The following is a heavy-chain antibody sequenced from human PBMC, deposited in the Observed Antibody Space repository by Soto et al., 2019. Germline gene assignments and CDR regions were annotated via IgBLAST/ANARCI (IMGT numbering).Heavy chain of an antibody. CDR1: AYTFTSYG. D-gene: IGHD6-13*01. CDR2: ISAYNGNT. J-gene: IGHJ5*02. CDR3: AGSPLEGIAAAENWFDP. Sequence: ASVKVSCKASAYTFTSYGIIWVRQAPGQGREWMGWISAYNGNTNYAQKLQGRDTMTTDTPPSTGYMELSSLRYEDTAVYYCAGSPLEGIAAAENWFDPWGQGTLVTVSA. V-gene: IGHV1-18*04.